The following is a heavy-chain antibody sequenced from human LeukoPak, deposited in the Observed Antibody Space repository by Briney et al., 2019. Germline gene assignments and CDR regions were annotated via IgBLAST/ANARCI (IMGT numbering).Heavy chain of an antibody. J-gene: IGHJ6*02. V-gene: IGHV1-18*01. CDR2: ISPHRGDT. CDR3: ARQVLIVGGRYGMDV. D-gene: IGHD3-22*01. CDR1: GYTFNSYG. Sequence: ASVKVSCKASGYTFNSYGISWVRQAPGQGLEWMGWISPHRGDTEYAQKIQGRVSMTTDTSTSTAYMELRSLRSDDTAVYYCARQVLIVGGRYGMDVWGQGTTVTVSS.